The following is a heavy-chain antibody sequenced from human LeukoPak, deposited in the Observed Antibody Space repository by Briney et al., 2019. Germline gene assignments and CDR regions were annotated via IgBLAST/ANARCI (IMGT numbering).Heavy chain of an antibody. CDR1: GFTFSSYW. CDR2: ISSSSSYI. D-gene: IGHD2-2*01. Sequence: PGGSLRLSCAASGFTFSSYWMSWVRQAPGKGLEWVSSISSSSSYIYYADSVKGRFTISRDNAKNSLYLQMNSLRAEDTAVYYCAREVTRGVPAVPWFDPWGQGTLVTVSS. J-gene: IGHJ5*02. CDR3: AREVTRGVPAVPWFDP. V-gene: IGHV3-21*01.